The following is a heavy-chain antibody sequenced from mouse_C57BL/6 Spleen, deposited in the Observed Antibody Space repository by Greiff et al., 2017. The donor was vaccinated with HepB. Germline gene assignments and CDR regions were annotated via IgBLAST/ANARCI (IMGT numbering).Heavy chain of an antibody. CDR3: ARHYGSSDWYFDV. D-gene: IGHD1-1*01. CDR2: INPSSGYT. V-gene: IGHV1-7*01. CDR1: GYTFTSYW. Sequence: QVQLQQSGAELAKPGASVKLSCKASGYTFTSYWMHWVKQRPGQGLEWIGYINPSSGYTKYNQKFKDKATLTADKSSSTAYMQLSSLTYEDSAGYYCARHYGSSDWYFDVWGTGTTVTVSS. J-gene: IGHJ1*03.